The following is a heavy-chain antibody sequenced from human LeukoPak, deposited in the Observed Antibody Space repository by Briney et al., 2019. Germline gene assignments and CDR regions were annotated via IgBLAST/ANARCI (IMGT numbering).Heavy chain of an antibody. CDR3: AVVYDSSGSKDAFDI. D-gene: IGHD3-22*01. J-gene: IGHJ3*02. CDR1: GYTFTGYY. V-gene: IGHV1-2*06. CDR2: INPNSGGT. Sequence: ASVKVSCKASGYTFTGYYMHWVRQAPGQGLEWMGRINPNSGGTNYAQKFQGRVTMTRDTSISTAYMELSRLRSDDTAVYFCAVVYDSSGSKDAFDICGQGTMVTVSS.